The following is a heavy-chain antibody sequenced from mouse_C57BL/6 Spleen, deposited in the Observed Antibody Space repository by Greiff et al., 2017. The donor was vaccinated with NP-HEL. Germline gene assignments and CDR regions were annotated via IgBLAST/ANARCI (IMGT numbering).Heavy chain of an antibody. V-gene: IGHV1-54*01. CDR2: INPGSGGT. CDR1: GYAFTNYL. CDR3: ARRDGYYSYAMDY. J-gene: IGHJ4*01. D-gene: IGHD2-3*01. Sequence: VQLQQSGAELVRPGTSVKVSCKASGYAFTNYLIEWVKQRPGQGLEWIGVINPGSGGTNYNEKFKGKATLTADKSSSTAYMQLSSLTSEDSAVYCCARRDGYYSYAMDYWGQGTSVTVSS.